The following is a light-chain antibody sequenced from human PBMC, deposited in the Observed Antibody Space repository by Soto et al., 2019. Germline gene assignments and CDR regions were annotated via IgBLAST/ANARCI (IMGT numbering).Light chain of an antibody. CDR1: SSNIGANP. CDR2: NND. V-gene: IGLV1-44*01. J-gene: IGLJ2*01. Sequence: QSVLTRPASASGSRGQRVTISYSGSSSNIGANPVNWYQQLPGTAPKLLIYNNDQRPSGVPDRFSASKSGTPASLAISGLRSEDEADYYCEAWIDSLYGALFGGGPQLTVL. CDR3: EAWIDSLYGAL.